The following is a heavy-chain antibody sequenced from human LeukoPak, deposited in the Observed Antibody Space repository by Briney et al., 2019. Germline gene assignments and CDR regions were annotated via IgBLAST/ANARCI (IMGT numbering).Heavy chain of an antibody. CDR2: IKQDGSEK. CDR1: GFTFSSYW. J-gene: IGHJ4*02. V-gene: IGHV3-7*01. D-gene: IGHD3-10*01. CDR3: ARYYGSGVYYFDY. Sequence: GGSLRPSCAASGFTFSSYWMSWVRQAPGKGLEWVANIKQDGSEKYYVDSVKGRFTISRDNAKNSLYLQMNSLRAEDTAVYYCARYYGSGVYYFDYWGQGTLVTVSS.